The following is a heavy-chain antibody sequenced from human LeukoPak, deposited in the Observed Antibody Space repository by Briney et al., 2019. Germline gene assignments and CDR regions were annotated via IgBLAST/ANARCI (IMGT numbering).Heavy chain of an antibody. CDR1: GGSFGSFA. CDR2: IIPFFATA. D-gene: IGHD2-15*01. CDR3: ARSNCSGGDCYTLYYGYNYEPFDH. V-gene: IGHV1-69*13. Sequence: SVKVSCKASGGSFGSFAISWVRQAPGQGLEWMGGIIPFFATANFAQKFQGRVTITADESTGTVYMQLSSLRSEDTAVYYCARSNCSGGDCYTLYYGYNYEPFDHWGRGTLVTVST. J-gene: IGHJ4*02.